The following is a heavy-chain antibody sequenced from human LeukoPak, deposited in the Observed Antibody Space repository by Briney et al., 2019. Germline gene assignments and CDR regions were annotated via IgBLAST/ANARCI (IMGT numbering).Heavy chain of an antibody. J-gene: IGHJ4*02. D-gene: IGHD3-10*01. CDR3: ARDTHLSYAAGFDC. V-gene: IGHV3-7*01. CDR1: GFTFSFYW. CDR2: IKEDGSEK. Sequence: GGSLRLSYEATGFTFSFYWMSWVRQAPGKGLEWVANIKEDGSEKNYIDSVKGRFTISRDNAKNSLYLQMTSLRAEDTALYYCARDTHLSYAAGFDCWGQGTLVTVSS.